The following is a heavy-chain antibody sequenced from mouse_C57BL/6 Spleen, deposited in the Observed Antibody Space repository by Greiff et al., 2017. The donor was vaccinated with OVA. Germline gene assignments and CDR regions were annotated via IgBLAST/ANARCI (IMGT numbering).Heavy chain of an antibody. CDR2: IHPNSGST. CDR3: ARDGGLRRNYFDD. CDR1: GYTFTSYW. D-gene: IGHD2-4*01. J-gene: IGHJ2*01. Sequence: QVQLQQPGAELVKPGASVKLSCKASGYTFTSYWMHWVKQRPGQGLEWIGMIHPNSGSTNYNEKFKSKATLTVDKSSSTAYMQLSSLTSEDSAVYYCARDGGLRRNYFDDWGQGTTLTVSS. V-gene: IGHV1-64*01.